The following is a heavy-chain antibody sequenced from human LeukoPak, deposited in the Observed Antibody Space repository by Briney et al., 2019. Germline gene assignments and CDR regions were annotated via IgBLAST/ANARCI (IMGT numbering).Heavy chain of an antibody. D-gene: IGHD3-10*02. CDR2: ISSRSSYI. CDR3: AELGITMIGGV. Sequence: PGGSLRLSCAASGFTFSDYYMSWIRQAPGKGLEWVSSISSRSSYIYYADSVKGRFTISRDNAKNSLYLQMNSLRAEDTAVYYCAELGITMIGGVWGKGTTVTISS. V-gene: IGHV3-11*06. J-gene: IGHJ6*04. CDR1: GFTFSDYY.